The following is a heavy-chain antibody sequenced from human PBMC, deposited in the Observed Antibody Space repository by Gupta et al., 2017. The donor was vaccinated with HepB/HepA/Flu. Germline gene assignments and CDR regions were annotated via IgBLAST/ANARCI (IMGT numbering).Heavy chain of an antibody. CDR1: GDSFSSDIPG. V-gene: IGHV6-1*01. CDR3: ARGYMRTGFDS. Sequence: QVQLQPSGPGLVQPSQTLSLTCAISGDSFSSDIPGWNWIRQSPSRGLEWLGRTYYKSKWINDYAVSVKSRITVTPNTAKNQFPLQLNSVTPEDTAVYYCARGYMRTGFDSWGQGTLVTVSS. CDR2: TYYKSKWIN. D-gene: IGHD1-1*01. J-gene: IGHJ5*01.